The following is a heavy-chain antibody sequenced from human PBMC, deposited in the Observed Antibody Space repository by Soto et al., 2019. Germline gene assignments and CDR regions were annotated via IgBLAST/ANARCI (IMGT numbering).Heavy chain of an antibody. CDR2: ISWNSGSI. Sequence: EVQLVESGGGLVQPGRSLRLSCAASGFTFDDYAMHWVRQAPGKGLEWVSGISWNSGSIGYADSVKGRFTISRDNAKNSLYLQMNSLRAEDTALYYCAKDHYSSSSYFDDWGQGTLVTVSS. CDR3: AKDHYSSSSYFDD. V-gene: IGHV3-9*01. D-gene: IGHD6-6*01. CDR1: GFTFDDYA. J-gene: IGHJ4*02.